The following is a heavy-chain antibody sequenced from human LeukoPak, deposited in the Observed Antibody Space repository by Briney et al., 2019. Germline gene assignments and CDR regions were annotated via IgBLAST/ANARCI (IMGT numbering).Heavy chain of an antibody. CDR1: GFTFDDYA. Sequence: GRSLRLSCAASGFTFDDYAMHWVRQAPGKGLEWVSGISWNSGSIGYADAVKGRFTISRDNAKNSLYLQMNSLRAEDTALYYCAKDVPIKGIAFDIWGQGTMVTVSS. V-gene: IGHV3-9*01. CDR3: AKDVPIKGIAFDI. D-gene: IGHD1-14*01. J-gene: IGHJ3*02. CDR2: ISWNSGSI.